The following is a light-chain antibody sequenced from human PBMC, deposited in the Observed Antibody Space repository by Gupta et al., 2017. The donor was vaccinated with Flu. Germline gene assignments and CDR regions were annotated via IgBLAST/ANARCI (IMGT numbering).Light chain of an antibody. CDR3: QQSYTAPFA. CDR2: FAS. V-gene: IGKV1-39*01. J-gene: IGKJ3*01. Sequence: DFQLTQSPPSLSAPVGDRVTITCRASQSIGKYLNWYQHRPGQAPKLLIHFASNLQSGVPSGFSGSGSGTDFTLTISSLQPEDLATYFCQQSYTAPFAFGPGTNVDL. CDR1: QSIGKY.